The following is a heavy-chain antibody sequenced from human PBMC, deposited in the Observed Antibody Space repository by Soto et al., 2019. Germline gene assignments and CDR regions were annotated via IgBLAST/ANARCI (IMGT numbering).Heavy chain of an antibody. Sequence: EVQLLESGGDLVQPGGSLRLSCAASGFTFSNCAMSWVRQAPGKGLEWISAISGSGGTYYADSVKGRFTVSRDNSKNTLYLHMNSLRAEDTALYYCARDTPYSNSWDDFDSWGQGTLVTVTS. CDR1: GFTFSNCA. J-gene: IGHJ4*02. CDR2: ISGSGGT. CDR3: ARDTPYSNSWDDFDS. D-gene: IGHD4-4*01. V-gene: IGHV3-23*01.